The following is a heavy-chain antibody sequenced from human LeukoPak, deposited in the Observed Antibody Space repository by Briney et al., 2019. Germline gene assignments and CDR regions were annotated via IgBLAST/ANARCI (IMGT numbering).Heavy chain of an antibody. D-gene: IGHD3-16*01. J-gene: IGHJ4*02. Sequence: ASVNVSCKASGYTFTHYFMHWVRQAPGQGLEWLGRINPNSGGTNYAQKFQGRVTMTRDTSLTTAYMELSSLKSDDTAVYYCARERQQQGEDYWGQGTLVTVSS. CDR3: ARERQQQGEDY. V-gene: IGHV1-2*06. CDR1: GYTFTHYF. CDR2: INPNSGGT.